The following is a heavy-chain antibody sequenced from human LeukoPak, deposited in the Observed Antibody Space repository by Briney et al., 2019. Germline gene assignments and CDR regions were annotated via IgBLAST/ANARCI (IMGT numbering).Heavy chain of an antibody. D-gene: IGHD3-3*01. V-gene: IGHV3-7*01. CDR1: GFTFSRNW. CDR2: IKEDGSEK. Sequence: PGGSLRLSCAASGFTFSRNWMSWVRQAPGKGLEWVANIKEDGSEKYYVDSVKGRLTISRDNAKNSLYLQMNSLRAEDTAVYYCARVTTIFGVLKYCYYMDVWGKGTTVTVSS. J-gene: IGHJ6*03. CDR3: ARVTTIFGVLKYCYYMDV.